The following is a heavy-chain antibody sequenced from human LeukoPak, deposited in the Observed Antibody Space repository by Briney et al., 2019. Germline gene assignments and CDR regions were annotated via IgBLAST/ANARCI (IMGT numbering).Heavy chain of an antibody. CDR1: GYTFTGYY. CDR2: INPNSGGT. CDR3: ARGRYSSRWRYYSFYYYMDV. Sequence: ASVKVSCKASGYTFTGYYMHWVRQAPGQGLEWMGWINPNSGGTNYAQKFQGRVTMTRDTSISTAYMELSSLRFEDTAIYYCARGRYSSRWRYYSFYYYMDVWDKGTTVTVSS. D-gene: IGHD6-13*01. V-gene: IGHV1-2*02. J-gene: IGHJ6*03.